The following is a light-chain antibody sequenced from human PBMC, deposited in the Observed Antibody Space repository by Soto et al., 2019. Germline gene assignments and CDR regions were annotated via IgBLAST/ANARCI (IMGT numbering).Light chain of an antibody. CDR1: QSVSSN. V-gene: IGKV3-15*01. Sequence: EIVMTQSPATLSVSPGARSTLSCRASQSVSSNLAWYQQKPGQAPRLLIYGASTRATGIPARISGSGSGTEFTLTISSLRSEDFAVYFCQQYYNWPRTFGQGTKVDI. CDR2: GAS. J-gene: IGKJ1*01. CDR3: QQYYNWPRT.